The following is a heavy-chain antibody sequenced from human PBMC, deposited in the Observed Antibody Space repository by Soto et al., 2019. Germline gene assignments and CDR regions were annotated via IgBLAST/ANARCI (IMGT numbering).Heavy chain of an antibody. Sequence: SVKVSCKASGGTFSSYAISWVRQAPGRGLEWMGGIIPIFGTANYAQKFQGRVTITADESTSTAYMKLSSLRSEDTAVYYCARYYYDSSGYRSFYYYGMDVWGQGTTVTVSS. CDR1: GGTFSSYA. D-gene: IGHD3-22*01. J-gene: IGHJ6*02. V-gene: IGHV1-69*13. CDR2: IIPIFGTA. CDR3: ARYYYDSSGYRSFYYYGMDV.